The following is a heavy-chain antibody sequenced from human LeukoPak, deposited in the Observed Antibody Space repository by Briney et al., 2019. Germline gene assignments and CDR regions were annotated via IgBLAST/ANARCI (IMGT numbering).Heavy chain of an antibody. V-gene: IGHV4-30-2*01. CDR3: ATTYYDSDYGMDV. Sequence: SGTLSLTCAVSGGSISSGGYSWSWIRQPPGKGLEWIGYIYHSGSTYYNPSLKSRVTISVDRSKNQFSLKLSSVTAADTAVYYCATTYYDSDYGMDVWGQGTTVTVSS. D-gene: IGHD3-3*01. CDR2: IYHSGST. J-gene: IGHJ6*02. CDR1: GGSISSGGYS.